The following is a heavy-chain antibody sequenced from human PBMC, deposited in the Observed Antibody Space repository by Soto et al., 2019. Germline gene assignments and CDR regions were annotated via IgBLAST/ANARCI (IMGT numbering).Heavy chain of an antibody. V-gene: IGHV3-7*01. CDR1: GFTLSSYW. CDR2: IKQDGSEK. CDR3: ARVYYDYIWGSYRPPYFDS. J-gene: IGHJ4*02. Sequence: PGGSLRLSCAASGFTLSSYWMSWVRQAPGKGLEWVANIKQDGSEKYYVDSVKGRFTISRDNAKSSLYLQMNSLRAEDTAVYYCARVYYDYIWGSYRPPYFDSWGQGTLVTVSS. D-gene: IGHD3-16*02.